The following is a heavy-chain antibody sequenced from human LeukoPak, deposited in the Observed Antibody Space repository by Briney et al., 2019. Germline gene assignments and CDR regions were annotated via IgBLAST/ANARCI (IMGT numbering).Heavy chain of an antibody. Sequence: PSETLSLTCTVSGGSISSYYWSWIRQPPGKGLEWIGYIYYSGSTNYNPSLKSRVTISVDTSKNQSSLKLSSVTAADTAVYYCARDIYSYGPFFDYWGQGTLVTVSS. D-gene: IGHD5-18*01. CDR1: GGSISSYY. J-gene: IGHJ4*02. CDR2: IYYSGST. V-gene: IGHV4-59*01. CDR3: ARDIYSYGPFFDY.